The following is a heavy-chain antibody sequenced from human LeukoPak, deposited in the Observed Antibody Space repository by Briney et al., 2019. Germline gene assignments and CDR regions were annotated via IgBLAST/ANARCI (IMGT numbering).Heavy chain of an antibody. J-gene: IGHJ4*02. CDR3: ARFNGGGSYYLDY. CDR2: ISYDGSNK. V-gene: IGHV3-30-3*01. Sequence: GGSLRLSCAASGFTFSSYAMHWVRQAPGKGLEWVAVISYDGSNKYYADSVKGRFTISRDNAKNSLYLQMNSLRAEDTAVYYCARFNGGGSYYLDYWGQGTLVTVSS. CDR1: GFTFSSYA. D-gene: IGHD1-26*01.